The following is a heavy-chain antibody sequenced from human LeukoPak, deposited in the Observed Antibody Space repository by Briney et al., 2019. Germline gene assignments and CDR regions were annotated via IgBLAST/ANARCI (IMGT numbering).Heavy chain of an antibody. D-gene: IGHD6-19*01. CDR1: GGSISSYY. J-gene: IGHJ4*02. CDR2: IYYSGST. Sequence: SETLSLTCTVSGGSISSYYWSWIRQPPGKGLEWIGYIYYSGSTNYNPSLKSRVTISVDTSKNQFSLKLSSVTAADTAVYYCARAIRRNIGSGWYRLDYWGQGTLVTVSS. V-gene: IGHV4-59*01. CDR3: ARAIRRNIGSGWYRLDY.